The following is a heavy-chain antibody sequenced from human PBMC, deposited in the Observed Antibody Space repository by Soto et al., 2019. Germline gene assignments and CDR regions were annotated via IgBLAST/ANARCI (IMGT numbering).Heavy chain of an antibody. CDR2: IYHSGST. D-gene: IGHD2-15*01. V-gene: IGHV4-39*01. J-gene: IGHJ4*02. CDR1: GGSISSSSYY. CDR3: ARYSKFDRYYFDY. Sequence: PSETLSLTCTVSGGSISSSSYYWGWIRQPPGKGLERIGSIYHSGSTYYNPSLKSRVTISVDTSKNQFSLKLSSVTAADTAVYYCARYSKFDRYYFDYWGQGTLVTVSS.